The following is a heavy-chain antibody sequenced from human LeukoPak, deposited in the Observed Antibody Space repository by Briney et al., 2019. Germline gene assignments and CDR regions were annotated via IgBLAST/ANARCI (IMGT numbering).Heavy chain of an antibody. J-gene: IGHJ5*02. D-gene: IGHD4-11*01. CDR1: GYTFTGYY. CDR2: INPNSGGT. CDR3: ARGRYSNYEKGGRGFDP. Sequence: ASVKVSCKASGYTFTGYYMHWVRQAPGQGLEWTGWINPNSGGTNYAQKFQGRVTMTRDTSISTAYMELSRLRSDDTAVYYCARGRYSNYEKGGRGFDPWGQGTLVTVSS. V-gene: IGHV1-2*02.